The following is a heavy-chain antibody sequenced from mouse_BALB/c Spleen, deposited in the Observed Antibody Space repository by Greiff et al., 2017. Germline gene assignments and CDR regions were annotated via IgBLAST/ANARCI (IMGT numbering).Heavy chain of an antibody. J-gene: IGHJ4*01. D-gene: IGHD2-2*01. Sequence: VQLQESGPGLVAPSQSLSITCTVSGFSLTSYGVHWVRQPPGKGLEWLGVIWAGGSTNYNSALMSRLSISKDNSKSQVFLKMNSLQTDDTAMYYCARATYGYDGGAMDYWGQGTSVTVSS. CDR1: GFSLTSYG. CDR2: IWAGGST. V-gene: IGHV2-9*02. CDR3: ARATYGYDGGAMDY.